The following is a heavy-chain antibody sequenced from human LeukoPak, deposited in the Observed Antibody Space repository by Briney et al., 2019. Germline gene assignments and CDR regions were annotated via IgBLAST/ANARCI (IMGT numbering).Heavy chain of an antibody. V-gene: IGHV3-30*18. CDR1: GFSFSNYG. D-gene: IGHD4-23*01. CDR2: ISYDGSEK. J-gene: IGHJ5*02. CDR3: AKGLLTVVIRDWFDP. Sequence: PGRSLRLSCAVSGFSFSNYGMHWVRQAPGKGLEWVAVISYDGSEKHYADSVKGRFTIARDNSKNTLYLQMNSLRVEDTAVYYCAKGLLTVVIRDWFDPWGQGTLVTVSS.